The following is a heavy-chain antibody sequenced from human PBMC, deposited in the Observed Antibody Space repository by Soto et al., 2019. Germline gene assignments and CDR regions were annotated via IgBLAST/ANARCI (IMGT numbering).Heavy chain of an antibody. CDR2: IGSDGRNT. CDR3: IKASTVTGVGGYR. J-gene: IGHJ5*02. D-gene: IGHD6-19*01. Sequence: EVQLVESGGGLVQPGGSLRLSGAASGFAFSSYWMQWVRQAPGKGPVWVSRIGSDGRNTTYADFVKGRFTISRDNAENTLHLQMTSLTDADTAVYYCIKASTVTGVGGYRWGQGTLVTVSS. CDR1: GFAFSSYW. V-gene: IGHV3-74*01.